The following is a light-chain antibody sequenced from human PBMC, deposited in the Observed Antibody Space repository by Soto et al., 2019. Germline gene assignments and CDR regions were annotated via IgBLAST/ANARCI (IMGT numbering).Light chain of an antibody. V-gene: IGKV2-30*01. CDR2: KAS. Sequence: DVVMTQSPLSLPVTLGQPASISCRSSRSLVYSDGNAYLNWFHQRPGQSPRRLIYKASNRDSGVPDRFSGSGSGTDFTLHINSVEAEDVGGYYCMQGTHWPPTFGRGTRVEVE. J-gene: IGKJ1*01. CDR1: RSLVYSDGNAY. CDR3: MQGTHWPPT.